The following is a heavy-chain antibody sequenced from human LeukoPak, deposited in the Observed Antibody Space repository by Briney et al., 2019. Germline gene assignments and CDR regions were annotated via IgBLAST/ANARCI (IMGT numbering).Heavy chain of an antibody. CDR1: GFTFSSYE. V-gene: IGHV3-30*04. D-gene: IGHD1-26*01. CDR3: ARVYRGPIVGATHAFDI. Sequence: PGGSLRLSCAASGFTFSSYEMNWVRQAPGKGLEWVAVISYDGSNKYYADSVKGRFTISRDNSKNTLYLQMNSLRAEDTAVYYCARVYRGPIVGATHAFDIWGQGTMVTVSS. J-gene: IGHJ3*02. CDR2: ISYDGSNK.